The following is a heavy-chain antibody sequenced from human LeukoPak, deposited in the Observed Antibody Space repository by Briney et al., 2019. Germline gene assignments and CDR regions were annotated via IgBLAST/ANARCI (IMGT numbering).Heavy chain of an antibody. V-gene: IGHV3-30*02. D-gene: IGHD2-21*02. J-gene: IGHJ4*02. CDR3: AKTFARLAYCGGDCYSFDY. Sequence: GGSLRLSCTASGFTFSSYGMHWVRQAPGKGLEWVAYIQYDGSNQQYADSVKGRFSISRDNSKNTLYLQMNSLRAEDTAVYYCAKTFARLAYCGGDCYSFDYWGQGTLVTVSS. CDR1: GFTFSSYG. CDR2: IQYDGSNQ.